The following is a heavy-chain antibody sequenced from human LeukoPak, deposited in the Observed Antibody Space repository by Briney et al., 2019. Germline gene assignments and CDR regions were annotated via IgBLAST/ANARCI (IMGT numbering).Heavy chain of an antibody. V-gene: IGHV5-51*01. CDR1: GYIFTTYW. Sequence: GESLKISCKGSGYIFTTYWIGWVRQMPGKGLEWMGIIYPGDSDPRYSPSFQGQVTISANKSISTAYLQWSSLKASDGAMYYCVRHGLGSSWFGFDYWGQGTLVTVSS. CDR3: VRHGLGSSWFGFDY. J-gene: IGHJ4*02. CDR2: IYPGDSDP. D-gene: IGHD6-13*01.